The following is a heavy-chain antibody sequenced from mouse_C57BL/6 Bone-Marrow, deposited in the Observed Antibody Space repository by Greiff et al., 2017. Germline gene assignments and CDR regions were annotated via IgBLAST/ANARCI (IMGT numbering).Heavy chain of an antibody. CDR2: INPNYGTT. D-gene: IGHD1-1*01. V-gene: IGHV1-39*01. Sequence: QLKQSGPELVKPGASVKISCKASGYSFTDYNMNWVKQSNGKSLEWIGVINPNYGTTSYNQKFKGKATLTVDQSSSPAYMQLNSLTSDDSAVYYCARYGAPNYYAMDYWGQGTSVTVSS. J-gene: IGHJ4*01. CDR3: ARYGAPNYYAMDY. CDR1: GYSFTDYN.